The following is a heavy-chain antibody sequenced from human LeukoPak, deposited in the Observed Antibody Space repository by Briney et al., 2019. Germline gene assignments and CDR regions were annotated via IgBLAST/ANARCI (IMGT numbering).Heavy chain of an antibody. CDR2: VNRDGSET. CDR1: GLTFSSSW. J-gene: IGHJ6*02. Sequence: GGSLRLSCAVSGLTFSSSWMTWVRQVPGRGPEWVANVNRDGSETYYLDSVKGRFTISKDNAKNSLYLQMSSLRAEDTALYHCARNNGMDVWGQGTTVIVSS. CDR3: ARNNGMDV. V-gene: IGHV3-7*03.